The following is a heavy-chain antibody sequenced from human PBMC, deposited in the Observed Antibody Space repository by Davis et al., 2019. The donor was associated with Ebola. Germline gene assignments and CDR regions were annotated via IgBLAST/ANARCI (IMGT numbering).Heavy chain of an antibody. Sequence: GGSLRLSCKASGYSFTNYWITWVRRMPGKGLEWMGRIDPSDSYTNYSPSFQGHVTISADKSISTAYLQWSSLKASDTAMYYCARRGYYDSSGYYFHFDYWGQGTLVTVSS. CDR3: ARRGYYDSSGYYFHFDY. CDR1: GYSFTNYW. V-gene: IGHV5-10-1*01. CDR2: IDPSDSYT. J-gene: IGHJ4*02. D-gene: IGHD3-22*01.